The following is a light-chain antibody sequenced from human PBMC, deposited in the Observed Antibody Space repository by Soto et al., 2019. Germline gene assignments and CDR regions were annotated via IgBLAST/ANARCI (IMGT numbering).Light chain of an antibody. CDR1: QSIDIY. Sequence: QLTQSPSSLSASLGDRVTITCRASQSIDIYLNWYQQKPGKAPKLLIYIASNLQGGVPSRFSGSGSGTDFTPTISSLQPEYFATYYRQQGYSHPTFGQGTKVEV. CDR3: QQGYSHPT. J-gene: IGKJ1*01. CDR2: IAS. V-gene: IGKV1-39*01.